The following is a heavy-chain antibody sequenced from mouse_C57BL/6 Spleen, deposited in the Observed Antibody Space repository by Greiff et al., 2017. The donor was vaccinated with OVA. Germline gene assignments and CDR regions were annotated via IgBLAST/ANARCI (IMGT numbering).Heavy chain of an antibody. V-gene: IGHV1-80*01. CDR2: IYPGDGDT. CDR3: ARGSDSYFDY. CDR1: GYAFSSYW. Sequence: VKLQQSGAELVKPGASVKISCKASGYAFSSYWMNWVKQRPGKGLEWIGQIYPGDGDTNYTGKFKGKATLTADKSSSTAYMQLSGLTSGDSAVYFCARGSDSYFDYWGQGTTLTVSS. J-gene: IGHJ2*01.